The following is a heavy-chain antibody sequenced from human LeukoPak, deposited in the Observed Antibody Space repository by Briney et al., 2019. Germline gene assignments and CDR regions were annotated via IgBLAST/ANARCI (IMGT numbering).Heavy chain of an antibody. CDR1: GYSISSGYY. CDR2: IYHSGST. V-gene: IGHV4-38-2*02. D-gene: IGHD1-7*01. CDR3: ARQLRTGTSRPCDY. J-gene: IGHJ4*02. Sequence: PSETLSLTCTVSGYSISSGYYWGWIRQPPGKGLEWIGSIYHSGSTYYNPSLKSRVTISVDTSKNQFSLKLSSVTAADTAVYYCARQLRTGTSRPCDYWGQGTLVTVSS.